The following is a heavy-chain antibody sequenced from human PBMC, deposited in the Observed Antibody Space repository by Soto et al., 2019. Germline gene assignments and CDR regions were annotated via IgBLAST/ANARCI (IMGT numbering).Heavy chain of an antibody. Sequence: GASVKGSCKASGYTLTSYAMHWGRQAPRQKLEWMGWINAGNGNTKYSQKFQGRVTITRDTSASTAYMELSSLRSEDTAVYYCARDNYDSSGYYFPYHFDYWGQGTLVTVSS. J-gene: IGHJ4*02. CDR3: ARDNYDSSGYYFPYHFDY. D-gene: IGHD3-22*01. CDR1: GYTLTSYA. V-gene: IGHV1-3*01. CDR2: INAGNGNT.